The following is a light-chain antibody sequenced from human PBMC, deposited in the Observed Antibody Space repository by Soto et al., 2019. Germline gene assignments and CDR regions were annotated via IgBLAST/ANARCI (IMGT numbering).Light chain of an antibody. CDR2: DAS. J-gene: IGKJ4*01. Sequence: DIQMTQSPSTLSASVGDRVTISCRASQSIQTWLAWYQQRPGKAPNLLIFDASDLASGVSSRFSGSGSGAEFTLTISSLQADDFATYYCQQYNNWPVTFGGGTKVEIK. V-gene: IGKV1-5*01. CDR3: QQYNNWPVT. CDR1: QSIQTW.